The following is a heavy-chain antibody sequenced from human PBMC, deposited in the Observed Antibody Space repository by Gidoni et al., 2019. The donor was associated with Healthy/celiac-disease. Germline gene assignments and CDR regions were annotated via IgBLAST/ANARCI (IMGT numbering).Heavy chain of an antibody. CDR3: ARLPGIAVAGWFDP. CDR2: INHSGST. D-gene: IGHD6-19*01. V-gene: IGHV4-34*01. J-gene: IGHJ5*02. CDR1: GGSFSGYY. Sequence: QVQLQQWGAGLLKPSETLSLTCAVYGGSFSGYYWSWIRQPPGKGLEWIGEINHSGSTNYNPSLKSRVTISVDTSKNQFSLKLGSVTAADTAVYYCARLPGIAVAGWFDPWGQGTLVTVSS.